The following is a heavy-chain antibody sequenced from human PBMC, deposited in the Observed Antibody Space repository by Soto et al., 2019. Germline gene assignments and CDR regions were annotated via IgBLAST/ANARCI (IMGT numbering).Heavy chain of an antibody. V-gene: IGHV3-30*18. CDR2: ISYDGSNK. D-gene: IGHD6-19*01. CDR3: AKDRVLRAAVAGALFDY. CDR1: GFTFSSYG. J-gene: IGHJ4*02. Sequence: QVRLVESGGDVVQPGTSLRLSCAASGFTFSSYGMHWVRQPPGKGLEWVAVISYDGSNKYYADSVKGRFTISRDNSQNTLFLQMNSLRTEDTAVYYCAKDRVLRAAVAGALFDYWGQGTLVTVSS.